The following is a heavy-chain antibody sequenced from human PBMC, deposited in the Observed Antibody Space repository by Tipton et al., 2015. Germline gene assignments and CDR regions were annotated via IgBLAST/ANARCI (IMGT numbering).Heavy chain of an antibody. CDR2: ISSSSTYT. V-gene: IGHV3-11*06. Sequence: GSLRLSCAASGFTFSDYYMSWIRQAPGKGLEWVSYISSSSTYTNYADSVKGRFTISRDNAKNSLYLQMNSLRAEDTAVYYCARYRSSWSWGDYFDYWGQGTLVTVSS. CDR1: GFTFSDYY. D-gene: IGHD6-13*01. CDR3: ARYRSSWSWGDYFDY. J-gene: IGHJ4*02.